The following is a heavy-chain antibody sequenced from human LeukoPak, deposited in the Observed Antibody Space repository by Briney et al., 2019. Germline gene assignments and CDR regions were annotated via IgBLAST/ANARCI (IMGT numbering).Heavy chain of an antibody. Sequence: ASVKVSCKASGYTFTSYAMHWVRQAPGQRLEWMGWINAGNGNTKYSQKFQGRVTITRDTSASTAYMELSSLRSEDTAEYYCARSHVLLWFGPRSGDYYYYYGMDVWGKGTTVTVSS. V-gene: IGHV1-3*01. D-gene: IGHD3-10*01. CDR1: GYTFTSYA. CDR2: INAGNGNT. CDR3: ARSHVLLWFGPRSGDYYYYYGMDV. J-gene: IGHJ6*04.